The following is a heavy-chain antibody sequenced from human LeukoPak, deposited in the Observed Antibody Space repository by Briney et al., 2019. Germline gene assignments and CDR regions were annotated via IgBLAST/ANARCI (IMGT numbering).Heavy chain of an antibody. J-gene: IGHJ4*02. Sequence: ASVKVSCKASGYTFTSYVISWVRQAPGQGLEWMGWISAYNGNTNYAQKLQGRVTMTTDTSTSTAYMELRSLRSDDTAVYYCARDRTSLGYCSSTSCYLVFDYWGQGTLVTVSS. CDR1: GYTFTSYV. CDR3: ARDRTSLGYCSSTSCYLVFDY. V-gene: IGHV1-18*01. CDR2: ISAYNGNT. D-gene: IGHD2-2*01.